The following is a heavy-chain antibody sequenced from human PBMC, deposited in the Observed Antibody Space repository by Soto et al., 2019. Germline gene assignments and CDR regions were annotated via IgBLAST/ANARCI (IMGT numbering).Heavy chain of an antibody. V-gene: IGHV4-34*01. CDR1: GGSFSGYY. CDR3: ARAPQFDAFDI. Sequence: SETLSLTCAVYGGSFSGYYWSWIRQPPGKGLEWIGEINHSGSTNYNPSLKSRVTISVDTSKNQFSLKLSSVTAADTAVYYCARAPQFDAFDIWGQGTMVTVS. CDR2: INHSGST. J-gene: IGHJ3*02.